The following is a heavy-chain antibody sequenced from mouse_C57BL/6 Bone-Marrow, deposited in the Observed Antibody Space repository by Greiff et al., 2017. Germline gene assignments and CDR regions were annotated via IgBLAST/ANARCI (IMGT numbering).Heavy chain of an antibody. D-gene: IGHD1-1*01. CDR2: IYPRDGST. J-gene: IGHJ1*03. Sequence: QVQLKQSGPELVKPGASVKLSCKASGYTFTSYDINWVKQRPGQGLEWIGWIYPRDGSTKYNAKFKGKATLTVNTSSSTAYMELHSLTSENSAVYFCARVEFDGSSGDWYFDVWGTGTTVTVSS. CDR1: GYTFTSYD. V-gene: IGHV1-85*01. CDR3: ARVEFDGSSGDWYFDV.